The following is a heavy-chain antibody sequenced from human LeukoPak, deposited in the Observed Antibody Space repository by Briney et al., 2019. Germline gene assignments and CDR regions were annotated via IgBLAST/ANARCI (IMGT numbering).Heavy chain of an antibody. D-gene: IGHD1-26*01. Sequence: GGSLRLSCAASGFTFSNAWMSWVRQAPGKGLEWVGRIKSKTDGGTTDYAAPVKGRFTISRDDSKNTLYLQMNSLKTEDTAVYYCTTCDFPGDEWELLGSDAFDIWGQGTMVTVSS. CDR1: GFTFSNAW. CDR2: IKSKTDGGTT. J-gene: IGHJ3*02. CDR3: TTCDFPGDEWELLGSDAFDI. V-gene: IGHV3-15*01.